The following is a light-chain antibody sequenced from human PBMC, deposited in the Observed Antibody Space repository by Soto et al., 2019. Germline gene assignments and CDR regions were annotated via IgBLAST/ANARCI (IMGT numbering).Light chain of an antibody. CDR2: GNS. V-gene: IGLV1-40*01. J-gene: IGLJ1*01. CDR3: QSYDSSLSGSSV. CDR1: SSNIGAGYD. Sequence: QSVLTQPPSVSGAPGQRVTIPCTGSSSNIGAGYDVHWYQQLPGTAPKLLIYGNSNRPSGVPDRFSGSKSGTSASLAITGLQVEVEADYYYQSYDSSLSGSSVFGTGTKVTVL.